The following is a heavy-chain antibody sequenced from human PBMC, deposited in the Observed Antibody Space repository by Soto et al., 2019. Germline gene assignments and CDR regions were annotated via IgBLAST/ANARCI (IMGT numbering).Heavy chain of an antibody. CDR2: INPSGGST. Sequence: GASVKVSCKASGYTFTSYYMHWVRQAPGQGLEWMGIINPSGGSTSYAQKFQGRVTMTRDTSTSTVYMELSSLRSEDTAVYYCARAHPAKGGYAQKDYWGQGTLVTVSS. CDR3: ARAHPAKGGYAQKDY. V-gene: IGHV1-46*01. J-gene: IGHJ4*02. D-gene: IGHD5-12*01. CDR1: GYTFTSYY.